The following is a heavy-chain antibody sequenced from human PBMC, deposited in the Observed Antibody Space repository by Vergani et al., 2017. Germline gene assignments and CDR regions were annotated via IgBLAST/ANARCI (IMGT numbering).Heavy chain of an antibody. J-gene: IGHJ4*02. V-gene: IGHV1-2*04. CDR1: GYTFTGYY. Sequence: QVQLVQSGAEVKKPGASVKVSCKASGYTFTGYYMHWVRQAPGQGLEWMGWINPNSGGTNYAQKFQGWVTMTRDTSISTAYMELSRLRSDDTAVYYCASSPPSDDSSGYAFDYWGQGTLVTVSS. CDR3: ASSPPSDDSSGYAFDY. CDR2: INPNSGGT. D-gene: IGHD3-22*01.